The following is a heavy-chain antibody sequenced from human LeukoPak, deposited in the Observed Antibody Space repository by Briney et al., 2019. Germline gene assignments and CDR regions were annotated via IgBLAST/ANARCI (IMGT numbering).Heavy chain of an antibody. V-gene: IGHV3-9*01. Sequence: GGSLRLSCAASGFTFDDYAMHWVRQAPGKGLEWVSGISWNSGSIGYADSVKGRFTISRDNAKNSLYLQMNSLRAEVTALYYCAKSSSSGYYSYAFDIWGQGTMVTVSS. CDR2: ISWNSGSI. CDR3: AKSSSSGYYSYAFDI. CDR1: GFTFDDYA. J-gene: IGHJ3*02. D-gene: IGHD3-22*01.